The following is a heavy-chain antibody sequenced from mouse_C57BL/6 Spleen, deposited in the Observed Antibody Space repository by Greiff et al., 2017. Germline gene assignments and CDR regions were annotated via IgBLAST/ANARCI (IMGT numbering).Heavy chain of an antibody. Sequence: EVKLQESGGGLVQPKGSLKLSCAASGFSFNTYAMNWVRQAPGKGLEWVARIRSKSNNYATYYADSVKDRFTISRHDSESMLYLQMNNLKTEDTAMYYCVRGDGYYGLYYAMDYWGQGTSVTVSS. J-gene: IGHJ4*01. CDR3: VRGDGYYGLYYAMDY. CDR2: IRSKSNNYAT. D-gene: IGHD2-3*01. CDR1: GFSFNTYA. V-gene: IGHV10-1*01.